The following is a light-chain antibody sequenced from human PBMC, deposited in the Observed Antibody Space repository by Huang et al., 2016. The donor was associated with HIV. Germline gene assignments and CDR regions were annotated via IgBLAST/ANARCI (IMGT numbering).Light chain of an antibody. Sequence: VMTQSPLSLPVTLGQSASISCKSSESLVYTDGNIYLNWFHQRPGQSPRRLIYKVSSRDSGVPDRFSGSGSDTDFTLTISRVEAEDVGVYYCMQSSDWPWTFGQGTKVEIK. CDR2: KVS. V-gene: IGKV2-30*01. CDR1: ESLVYTDGNIY. J-gene: IGKJ1*01. CDR3: MQSSDWPWT.